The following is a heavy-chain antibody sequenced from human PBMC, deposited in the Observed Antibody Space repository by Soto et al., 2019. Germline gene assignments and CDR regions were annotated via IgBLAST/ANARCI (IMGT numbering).Heavy chain of an antibody. CDR2: IFSNDDK. Sequence: SGPTLVNPTETLTLPCTVSGLSLSNAKLGVSWIRQPPGKALEWLAHIFSNDDKSYSTSLDRRLTISKDTSKSQLVLTMTNLDPVDSGTYYCALIKDCSRTDCFLASFDPWGQGTLVTVSS. CDR3: ALIKDCSRTDCFLASFDP. V-gene: IGHV2-26*01. CDR1: GLSLSNAKLG. J-gene: IGHJ5*02. D-gene: IGHD2-2*01.